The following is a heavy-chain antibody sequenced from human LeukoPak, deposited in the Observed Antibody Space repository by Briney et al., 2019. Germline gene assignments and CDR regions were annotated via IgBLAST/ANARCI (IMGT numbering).Heavy chain of an antibody. Sequence: SETLSLTCSVSGASISSYYWNWIRQPPGKGLEWIGYDHDSGDSNYNPSLKSRVTTSMDTSKNQFFLHLTSVTAADTAVYYCGTSSHSGSYRAHWGQGTLVTVS. J-gene: IGHJ4*02. CDR1: GASISSYY. CDR2: DHDSGDS. D-gene: IGHD3-10*01. CDR3: GTSSHSGSYRAH. V-gene: IGHV4-59*08.